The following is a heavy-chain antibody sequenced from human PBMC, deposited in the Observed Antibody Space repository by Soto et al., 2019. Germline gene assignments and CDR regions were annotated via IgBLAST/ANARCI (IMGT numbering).Heavy chain of an antibody. Sequence: ASVKVSCKASGYIFPNYGISWVRQAPGQGLEWMGWISAYKGNTNYAQKFQGRVTMTTETSTSTAYMELRSLTSDGTAVYYCVRDLDGSGSYYTDYWGLGTLVTVS. J-gene: IGHJ4*02. CDR3: VRDLDGSGSYYTDY. V-gene: IGHV1-18*01. CDR2: ISAYKGNT. CDR1: GYIFPNYG. D-gene: IGHD3-10*01.